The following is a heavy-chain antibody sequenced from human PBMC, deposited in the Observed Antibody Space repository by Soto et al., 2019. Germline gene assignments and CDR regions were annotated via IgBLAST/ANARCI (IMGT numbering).Heavy chain of an antibody. CDR3: ARGPNTAVAGRFDY. Sequence: QPGGSLRLSCAASGFTFSSYSMNWVRQAPGKGLECVSYITGGSTIYYADSVKGRFTVSRDNAENSLYLQMNSLRDEDTAVYYCARGPNTAVAGRFDYWGQGTLVTVSS. V-gene: IGHV3-48*02. CDR2: ITGGSTI. D-gene: IGHD6-19*01. CDR1: GFTFSSYS. J-gene: IGHJ4*02.